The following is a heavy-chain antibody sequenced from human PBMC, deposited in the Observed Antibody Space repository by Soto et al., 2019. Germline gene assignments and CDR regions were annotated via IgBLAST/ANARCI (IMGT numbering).Heavy chain of an antibody. V-gene: IGHV3-30-3*01. CDR1: GFTFSSYA. CDR3: ARDIRWGVGGWDCYYYYGRDV. Sequence: QVQLVESGGGVVQPGRSLRLSCAASGFTFSSYAMHWVRQAPGKGLEWVAVISYDGSNKYYADSVKGRFTISRDNSKKTLYLQVNILRAEDTAVYYCARDIRWGVGGWDCYYYYGRDVWGQGTTVTVSS. J-gene: IGHJ6*02. CDR2: ISYDGSNK. D-gene: IGHD3-16*01.